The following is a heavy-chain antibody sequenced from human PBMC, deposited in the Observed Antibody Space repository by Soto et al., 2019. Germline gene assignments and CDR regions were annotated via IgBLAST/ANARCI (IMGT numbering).Heavy chain of an antibody. J-gene: IGHJ6*02. CDR2: ISGSGGST. D-gene: IGHD3-3*01. CDR3: ARGTYDFWSGYYLEAPDV. V-gene: IGHV3-23*01. Sequence: WSLRLSCAASGFTFSSYAMSWVRQAPGKGLEWVSAISGSGGSTYYADSVKGRFTISRDNSKNTLYLQMNSLRAEDTAVYYCARGTYDFWSGYYLEAPDVWGQGTTVTVSS. CDR1: GFTFSSYA.